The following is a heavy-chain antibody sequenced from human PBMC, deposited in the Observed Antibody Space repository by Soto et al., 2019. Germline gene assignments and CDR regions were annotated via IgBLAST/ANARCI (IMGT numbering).Heavy chain of an antibody. D-gene: IGHD3-3*01. CDR2: IIPMLGTP. Sequence: QVQLVQSGAELKKPGSSVRVSCKAAGGSFSDYAISWVRQAPGQGLDGVGGIIPMLGTPNYAPELQGRVTITADASTSTVYMELSSLRSEDTAVYYSARDPQKYYDLGVDVWGQGTTVIVSS. J-gene: IGHJ6*02. V-gene: IGHV1-69*01. CDR1: GGSFSDYA. CDR3: ARDPQKYYDLGVDV.